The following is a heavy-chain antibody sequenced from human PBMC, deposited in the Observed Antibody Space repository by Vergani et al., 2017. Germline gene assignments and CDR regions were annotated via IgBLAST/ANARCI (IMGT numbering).Heavy chain of an antibody. D-gene: IGHD6-6*01. CDR2: IYPGDSDT. CDR1: GYSFTCYW. Sequence: EVQLVQSGAEVKKPGESLKISCKGSGYSFTCYWIGWVRQMPGKGLEWMGIIYPGDSDTRYSPSFQGQVTISADKSISTAYLQWSSLKASDTAMYYCARQRGSSSNYYYYGMDVWGQGTTVTVSS. V-gene: IGHV5-51*01. J-gene: IGHJ6*02. CDR3: ARQRGSSSNYYYYGMDV.